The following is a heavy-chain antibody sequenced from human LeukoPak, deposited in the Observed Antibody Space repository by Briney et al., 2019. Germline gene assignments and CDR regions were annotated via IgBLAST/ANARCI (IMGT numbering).Heavy chain of an antibody. CDR2: IHTSGSI. V-gene: IGHV4-4*07. J-gene: IGHJ4*02. CDR1: SGSISSHY. CDR3: AGYSSSWYFDY. Sequence: PSETLSLTCTVPSGSISSHYWSWIRQPAGKGLEWIRRIHTSGSIKYNPSLKSRVTMSVDTSKNQFSLKLSSVTAADTAVYYCAGYSSSWYFDYWGQGTLVTVSS. D-gene: IGHD6-13*01.